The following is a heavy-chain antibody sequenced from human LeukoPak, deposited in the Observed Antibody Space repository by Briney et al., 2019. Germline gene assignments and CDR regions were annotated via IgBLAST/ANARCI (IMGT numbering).Heavy chain of an antibody. Sequence: PSQTLSLTCTVSGASISSGSYYWSWIRQPAGTGLEWIGRIYTSGSTNCNPSLKSRVTISVDTSKNQFSLKQSSVTAADTAVYYCARDYYGSGNYFGYWGQGTLVTVSS. CDR3: ARDYYGSGNYFGY. CDR2: IYTSGST. D-gene: IGHD3-10*01. CDR1: GASISSGSYY. V-gene: IGHV4-61*02. J-gene: IGHJ4*02.